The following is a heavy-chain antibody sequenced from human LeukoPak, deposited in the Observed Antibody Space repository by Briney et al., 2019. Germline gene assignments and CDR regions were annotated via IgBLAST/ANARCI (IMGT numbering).Heavy chain of an antibody. D-gene: IGHD3-22*01. CDR1: GYTFTNYG. Sequence: ASVKVSCKASGYTFTNYGISWVRQAPGQGLEWMGWISVYNGNTNYAQKLQGRVTMTRDTSTSTAYMELSSLRSEDTAVYYCAINYDSSYWGQGTLVTVSS. V-gene: IGHV1-18*01. CDR3: AINYDSSY. J-gene: IGHJ4*02. CDR2: ISVYNGNT.